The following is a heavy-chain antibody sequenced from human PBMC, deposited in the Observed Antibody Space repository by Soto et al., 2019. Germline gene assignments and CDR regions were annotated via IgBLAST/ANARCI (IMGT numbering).Heavy chain of an antibody. CDR2: IYSNGST. V-gene: IGHV3-53*04. CDR1: GFTVSSNY. Sequence: EVQLVESGGGLVQPGGSLRLSCAVSGFTVSSNYMSWVRQAPGKGLEWVSVIYSNGSTYYADSVKGRFTISRHNSKNKLYLQMNSLRAEDTAVYYCADTRLGYWGQGTLVTVSS. J-gene: IGHJ4*02. CDR3: ADTRLGY. D-gene: IGHD5-18*01.